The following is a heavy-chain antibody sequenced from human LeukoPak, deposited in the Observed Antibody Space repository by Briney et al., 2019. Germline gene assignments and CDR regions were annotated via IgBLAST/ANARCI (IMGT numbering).Heavy chain of an antibody. CDR2: IYSGGST. CDR3: ARVLPYSSSWYFDY. D-gene: IGHD6-13*01. J-gene: IGHJ4*02. V-gene: IGHV3-66*01. Sequence: GGSLRLSCAASGFTVSSNYMSWVRQPPGKGLEWVSVIYSGGSTYYADSVKGRFTISRDNSKNTLYLQMNSLRAEDTAVYYCARVLPYSSSWYFDYWGQGTLVTVSP. CDR1: GFTVSSNY.